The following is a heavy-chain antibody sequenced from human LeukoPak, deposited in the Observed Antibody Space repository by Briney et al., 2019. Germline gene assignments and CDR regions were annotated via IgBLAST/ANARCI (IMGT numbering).Heavy chain of an antibody. J-gene: IGHJ3*02. V-gene: IGHV4-39*07. CDR1: GGSISSSSYY. CDR3: ARVDDFWSGYYLDAFDI. D-gene: IGHD3-3*01. Sequence: PSETLSLTCTVSGGSISSSSYYWGWIRQPPGKGLEWIGSIYYSGSTYYNPSLKSRGTIAVDTSKNQFSLKLNSVTAADTAVYYCARVDDFWSGYYLDAFDIWGQGTMVTVSS. CDR2: IYYSGST.